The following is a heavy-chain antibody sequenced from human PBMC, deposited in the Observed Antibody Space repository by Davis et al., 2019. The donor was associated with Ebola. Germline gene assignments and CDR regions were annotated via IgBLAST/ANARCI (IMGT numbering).Heavy chain of an antibody. D-gene: IGHD3-3*01. V-gene: IGHV3-7*01. J-gene: IGHJ4*02. CDR3: ASTGFGVVTS. Sequence: GESLKISCAASGFTFSSYWMSRVRQAPGKGLEWVANIKQDGSEKYYVDSVKGRFTISRDNAKNSLYLQMNSLRAEDTAVYYCASTGFGVVTSWGQGTLVTVSS. CDR2: IKQDGSEK. CDR1: GFTFSSYW.